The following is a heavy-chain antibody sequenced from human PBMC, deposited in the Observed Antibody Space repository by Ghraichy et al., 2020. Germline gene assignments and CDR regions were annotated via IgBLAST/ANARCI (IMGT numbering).Heavy chain of an antibody. Sequence: GGSLRLSCAASGFTFSTYAMSWVRQAPGKGLEWVSSISGSGGATYYADSVKGRFSISRENSQNTANLQMNSLRAEDTAVYFCAKDWWSGHDSGDPFEYWGKGTLVTVCS. CDR1: GFTFSTYA. CDR2: ISGSGGAT. CDR3: AKDWWSGHDSGDPFEY. V-gene: IGHV3-23*01. D-gene: IGHD4-17*01. J-gene: IGHJ4*02.